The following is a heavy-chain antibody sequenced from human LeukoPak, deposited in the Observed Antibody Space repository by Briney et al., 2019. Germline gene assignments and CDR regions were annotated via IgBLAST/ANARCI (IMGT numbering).Heavy chain of an antibody. V-gene: IGHV4-39*01. J-gene: IGHJ4*02. CDR3: ARQSDIVVVPAAINN. CDR1: GGSISSSSYY. Sequence: SETLSLTCTVSGGSISSSSYYWGWIRQPPGKGLEWIGSIYYSGSTYYNPSLKSRVTISVDTSKNQFSLKLSSVTAADTAVYYCARQSDIVVVPAAINNWGQGTLVTVSS. D-gene: IGHD2-2*02. CDR2: IYYSGST.